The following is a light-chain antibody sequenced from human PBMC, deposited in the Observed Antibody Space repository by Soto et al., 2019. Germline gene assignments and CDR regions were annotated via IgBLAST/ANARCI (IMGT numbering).Light chain of an antibody. J-gene: IGKJ4*01. Sequence: EIVLKQSPDTLSLSPGERATLSCRASQSVKNNYLAWYQQKPGQPPRFLIYDASSRATGIPDRFSGSGSGTDFTITISRLEPEDFAVYYCPQYGSTPLTFGGGTKVDIK. CDR1: QSVKNNY. CDR3: PQYGSTPLT. V-gene: IGKV3-20*01. CDR2: DAS.